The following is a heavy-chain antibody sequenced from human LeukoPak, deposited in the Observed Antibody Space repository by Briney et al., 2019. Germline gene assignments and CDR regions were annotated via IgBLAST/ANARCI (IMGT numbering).Heavy chain of an antibody. CDR1: GFTFSSYA. J-gene: IGHJ4*02. D-gene: IGHD3-3*01. CDR2: ISYDGSNK. Sequence: GGSLRLSCAASGFTFSSYAMHWVRQAPGKGLEWVAVISYDGSNKYYADSVKGRFTISRDNSKNTLYLQMNSLRAEDTAVYYCASPSRDPLIDDFWSGYPLDPDYWGQGTLVTVSS. CDR3: ASPSRDPLIDDFWSGYPLDPDY. V-gene: IGHV3-30-3*01.